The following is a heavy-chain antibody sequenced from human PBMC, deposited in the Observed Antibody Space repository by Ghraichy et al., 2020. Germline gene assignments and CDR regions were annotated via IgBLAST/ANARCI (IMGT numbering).Heavy chain of an antibody. CDR3: ARGGLFLRALCVQFKTDFIAVAGFYGPIYYYGMDV. V-gene: IGHV4-34*01. CDR2: INHSGST. J-gene: IGHJ6*02. CDR1: GGSFSGYY. D-gene: IGHD6-19*01. Sequence: SETLSLTCAVYGGSFSGYYWSWIRQPPGKGLEWIGEINHSGSTNYNPSLKSRVTISVDTSKNQFSLKLSSVTAADTAVYYCARGGLFLRALCVQFKTDFIAVAGFYGPIYYYGMDVWGQGTTVTVSS.